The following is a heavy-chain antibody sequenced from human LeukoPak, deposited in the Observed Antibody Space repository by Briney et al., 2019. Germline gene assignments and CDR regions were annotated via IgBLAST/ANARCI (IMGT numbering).Heavy chain of an antibody. D-gene: IGHD2-2*01. CDR2: ISSSSSYI. J-gene: IGHJ4*02. V-gene: IGHV3-21*01. CDR3: ARFPSGVVVPAASDY. CDR1: GFTFSSYS. Sequence: WGSLRLSCAASGFTFSSYSMNWVRQAPGKGLEWVSSISSSSSYIYYADSVKGRFTISRDNAKNSLYLQMNSLRAEDTAVYYCARFPSGVVVPAASDYWGQGTLVIVSS.